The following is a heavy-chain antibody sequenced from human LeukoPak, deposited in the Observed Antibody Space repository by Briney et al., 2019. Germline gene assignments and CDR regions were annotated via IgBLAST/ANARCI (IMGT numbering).Heavy chain of an antibody. D-gene: IGHD2-8*01. CDR1: GGSISSSSYY. Sequence: SETLSLTCTVSGGSISSSSYYWGWIRQSPGKGLEWIGSIYYSGGTYYSPSLKSRANISVDTSKNQFSLKLRSVSAADTAVYYCARETNIDMDFDYWGQGTLVTVSS. V-gene: IGHV4-39*07. CDR3: ARETNIDMDFDY. J-gene: IGHJ4*02. CDR2: IYYSGGT.